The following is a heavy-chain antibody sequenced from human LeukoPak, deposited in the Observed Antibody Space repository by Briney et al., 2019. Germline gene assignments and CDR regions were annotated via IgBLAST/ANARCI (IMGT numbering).Heavy chain of an antibody. Sequence: GGSLRLSCAASGFTVSSNYMSWVRQAPGKGLEWVSVIYSGGSTSYADSVKGRFTISRDNSKNTVFLQMNSLRAEDTALYYCARAGLGAFDIWGQGTMVTVSS. V-gene: IGHV3-53*01. CDR2: IYSGGST. CDR1: GFTVSSNY. J-gene: IGHJ3*02. CDR3: ARAGLGAFDI.